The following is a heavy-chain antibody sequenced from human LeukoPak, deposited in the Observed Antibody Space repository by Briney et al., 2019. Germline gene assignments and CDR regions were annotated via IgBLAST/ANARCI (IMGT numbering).Heavy chain of an antibody. CDR1: GFTFSSYW. CDR2: ISWNSGSI. CDR3: AKDTEYQLPGAFDY. Sequence: GGSLRLSCAASGFTFSSYWMHWVRQAPGKGLEWVSGISWNSGSIGYADSVKGRFTISRDNAKNSLYLQMNSLRAEDTALYYCAKDTEYQLPGAFDYWGQGTLVTVSS. D-gene: IGHD2-2*01. V-gene: IGHV3-9*01. J-gene: IGHJ4*02.